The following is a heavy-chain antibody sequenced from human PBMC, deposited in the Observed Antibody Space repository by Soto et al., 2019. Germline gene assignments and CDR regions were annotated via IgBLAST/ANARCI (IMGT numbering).Heavy chain of an antibody. CDR2: ISAYNGNT. V-gene: IGHV1-18*04. J-gene: IGHJ3*02. CDR1: GYTFTSYG. Sequence: QVQLVQSGAEVKKPGASVKVSCKASGYTFTSYGISWVRQAPGQGLEWMGWISAYNGNTNYAQKLQGRVTMTTDTSTSTVYMELRSLSSDDTAVYYCRGFKLRGTHAFDIWGQVRMVTVSS. D-gene: IGHD1-1*01. CDR3: RGFKLRGTHAFDI.